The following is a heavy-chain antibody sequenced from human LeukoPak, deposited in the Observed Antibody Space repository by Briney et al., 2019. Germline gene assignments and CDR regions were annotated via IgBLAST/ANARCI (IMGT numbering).Heavy chain of an antibody. V-gene: IGHV4-31*03. CDR2: IYYSGST. Sequence: SETLSLTCTVSGGSVNSDNYYWRWIRQHPGKGLEWIGYIYYSGSTYYNPSLQSRVSISVDPSKNQFSLMLSSVTAADTAVYYCARGFGTISYYYGMDVWGQGTTVTVSS. CDR1: GGSVNSDNYY. J-gene: IGHJ6*02. D-gene: IGHD3-10*01. CDR3: ARGFGTISYYYGMDV.